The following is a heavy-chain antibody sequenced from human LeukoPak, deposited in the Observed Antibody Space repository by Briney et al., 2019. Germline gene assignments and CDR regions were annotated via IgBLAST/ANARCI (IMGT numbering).Heavy chain of an antibody. Sequence: SETLSLTCAVSRGSISSYYWSWIRQPAGKGLEWIGRIYSSGNTNYNPSLKSRVTMSVDTSMNQFSLKLSSVTAADTAVYYCARDKEYCGGDCSYWYFDLWGRGTVVTVSS. V-gene: IGHV4-4*07. CDR1: RGSISSYY. CDR2: IYSSGNT. CDR3: ARDKEYCGGDCSYWYFDL. J-gene: IGHJ2*01. D-gene: IGHD2-21*02.